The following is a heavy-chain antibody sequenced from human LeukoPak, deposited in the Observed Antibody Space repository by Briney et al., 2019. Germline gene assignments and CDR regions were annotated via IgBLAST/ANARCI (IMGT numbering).Heavy chain of an antibody. J-gene: IGHJ4*02. Sequence: PGGSLRLSCAASGFTFSSYGMSWVRQAPGKGLEWVSVIYSGGSTYYEDSVKGRFTISRDTSKNTLSLQMSSLRVEDTAVYFCAREKGRGVISPYYDCWGQGTLVTVSS. D-gene: IGHD3-10*01. CDR1: GFTFSSYG. CDR2: IYSGGST. V-gene: IGHV3-23*03. CDR3: AREKGRGVISPYYDC.